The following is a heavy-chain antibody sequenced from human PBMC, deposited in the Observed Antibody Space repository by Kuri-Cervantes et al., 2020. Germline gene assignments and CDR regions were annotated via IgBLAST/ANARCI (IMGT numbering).Heavy chain of an antibody. CDR1: GGSFSGYY. D-gene: IGHD1-1*01. Sequence: SETLSLTCAAYGGSFSGYYWSWIRQPPGKGLEWIGEINHSGSTNYNPSLKSRITISVDTSKNQFSLKVSSVAAADTAVYYCASGSLERAYWGQGTLVTVSS. J-gene: IGHJ4*02. CDR2: INHSGST. CDR3: ASGSLERAY. V-gene: IGHV4-34*01.